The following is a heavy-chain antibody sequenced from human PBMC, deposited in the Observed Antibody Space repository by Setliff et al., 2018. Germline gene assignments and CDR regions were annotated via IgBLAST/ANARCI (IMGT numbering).Heavy chain of an antibody. CDR2: ISAYNGNT. V-gene: IGHV1-18*01. CDR3: ARDGQWGYGGNSGAFDI. J-gene: IGHJ3*02. CDR1: GYTFTSYD. Sequence: GASVKVSCKASGYTFTSYDISWVRQAPGQGLEWMGWISAYNGNTNYAQKLQGRVTMTTDTSTSTAYMELRSLRSDDTAVYYCARDGQWGYGGNSGAFDIWGQGTMVTVSS. D-gene: IGHD4-17*01.